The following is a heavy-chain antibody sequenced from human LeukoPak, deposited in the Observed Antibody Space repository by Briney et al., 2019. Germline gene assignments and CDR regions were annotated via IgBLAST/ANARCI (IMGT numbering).Heavy chain of an antibody. CDR2: INHRGST. J-gene: IGHJ6*02. V-gene: IGHV4-34*01. D-gene: IGHD2-2*02. Sequence: PSETLSLTCAVYGGSFSGYYWSWIRQPPGKGLEWIGEINHRGSTNYNPSLKSRVTISVDTSKNQFSLKLSSVTAADTAVYYCARDGIVVVPAAIPIHYYYGMDVWGQGTTVTVSS. CDR1: GGSFSGYY. CDR3: ARDGIVVVPAAIPIHYYYGMDV.